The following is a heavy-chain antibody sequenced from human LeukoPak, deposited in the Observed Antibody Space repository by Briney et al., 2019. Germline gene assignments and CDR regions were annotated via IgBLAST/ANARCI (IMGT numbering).Heavy chain of an antibody. CDR3: ARQHDYGDYSFGY. D-gene: IGHD4-17*01. V-gene: IGHV1-2*02. CDR1: GYTFTGYY. J-gene: IGHJ4*02. CDR2: INPNSGGT. Sequence: ASVKVSCKASGYTFTGYYMHWVRQAPGQGLEWMGGINPNSGGTNYAQNFQGRVTMTRDTSISTAYMELSRLRSDDTAVYYCARQHDYGDYSFGYWGQGTLVTVSS.